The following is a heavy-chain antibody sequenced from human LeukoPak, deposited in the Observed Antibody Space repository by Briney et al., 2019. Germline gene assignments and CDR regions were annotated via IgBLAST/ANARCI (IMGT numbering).Heavy chain of an antibody. V-gene: IGHV3-30*04. D-gene: IGHD6-13*01. Sequence: GGSLRLSCAASGFTFSSYAMHWVRQAPGKGLEWVAVISYDGSNKYYADSVKGRFTISRDNSKNTLYLQMNSQRAEHTAVYYCARGRLNGGIFDYWGQGTLVTVSS. CDR3: ARGRLNGGIFDY. CDR1: GFTFSSYA. J-gene: IGHJ4*02. CDR2: ISYDGSNK.